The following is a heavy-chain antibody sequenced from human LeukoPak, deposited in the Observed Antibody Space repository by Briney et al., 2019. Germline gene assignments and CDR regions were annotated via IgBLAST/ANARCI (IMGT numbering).Heavy chain of an antibody. CDR2: IYYSGST. CDR1: GGSISSGGYY. V-gene: IGHV4-31*03. J-gene: IGHJ4*02. Sequence: SETLSLTCTVSGGSISSGGYYWSWIRQHPGKGLEWIGYIYYSGSTYYNPSLRSRVTISVDKSKNQFSLKLSSVTAADTAVYYCARDLGGVDDYWGQGTLVTVSS. CDR3: ARDLGGVDDY. D-gene: IGHD2-15*01.